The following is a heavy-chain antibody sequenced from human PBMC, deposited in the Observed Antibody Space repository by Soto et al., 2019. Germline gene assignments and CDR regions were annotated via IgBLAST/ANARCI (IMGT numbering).Heavy chain of an antibody. J-gene: IGHJ6*04. CDR2: IGGGGSSI. Sequence: EVQVLESGGGLIQPGGSLRLSCAGSGLTFSDYAMTLVRKAPGKGLEWVSSIGGGGSSIYYTDSVKGRFAISRDNYKNTLFLQMNSLRAEDTAVYYCVRLRHGSITTSIDVWGKGTTVTVSS. CDR1: GLTFSDYA. CDR3: VRLRHGSITTSIDV. V-gene: IGHV3-23*01. D-gene: IGHD3-22*01.